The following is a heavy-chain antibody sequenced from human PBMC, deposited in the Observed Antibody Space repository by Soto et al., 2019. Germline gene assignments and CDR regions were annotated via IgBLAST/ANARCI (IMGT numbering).Heavy chain of an antibody. J-gene: IGHJ3*02. D-gene: IGHD2-15*01. CDR1: GFTFSSYS. CDR3: AGARGYCSGGSCVLDAFDI. Sequence: GGSLRLSCAASGFTFSSYSMNWVRQAPGKGLEWVSYISSSSSTIYYADSVKGRFTISRDNAKNSLYLQMNSLRAEDTAVYYCAGARGYCSGGSCVLDAFDIWGQGTMVTVSS. V-gene: IGHV3-48*01. CDR2: ISSSSSTI.